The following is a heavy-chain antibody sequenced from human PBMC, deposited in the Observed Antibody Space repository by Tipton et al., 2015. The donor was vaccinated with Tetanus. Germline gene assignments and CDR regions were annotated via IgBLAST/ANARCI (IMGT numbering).Heavy chain of an antibody. CDR3: ARDPGIASAGLWFDP. Sequence: TLSLTCTVSGGSFSLYYWNWVRQSPGKGLEWIGEISHSGSSSYSPSLKSRVTISVDTSKNQFSLRLTSVTVADTAVYYCARDPGIASAGLWFDPWGQGTLITVSS. J-gene: IGHJ5*02. CDR2: ISHSGSS. D-gene: IGHD6-13*01. CDR1: GGSFSLYY. V-gene: IGHV4-34*01.